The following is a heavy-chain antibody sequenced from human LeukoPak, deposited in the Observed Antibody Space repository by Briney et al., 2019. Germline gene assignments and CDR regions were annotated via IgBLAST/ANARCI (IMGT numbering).Heavy chain of an antibody. D-gene: IGHD2-8*02. CDR3: AKDISGPGRG. V-gene: IGHV3-9*01. J-gene: IGHJ4*02. CDR1: GFTFDDYA. CDR2: ISWNSGSI. Sequence: PGGSLRLSCAASGFTFDDYAMHWVRQAPGKGLEWVSGISWNSGSIGYADSVKGRFTISRDNAKNSLYLQMNSLRAEDTALYYCAKDISGPGRGWGQGTLVTVSS.